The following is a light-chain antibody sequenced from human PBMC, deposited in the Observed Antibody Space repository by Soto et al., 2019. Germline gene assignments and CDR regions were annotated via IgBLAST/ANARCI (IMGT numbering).Light chain of an antibody. V-gene: IGKV3-11*01. Sequence: EIVFTQSPGTLSLSPGERATLSCRASQSFNSIYLAWYQQKPGQAPRLLIYDASNRATGIPARFSGSGSGTDFTLTISSLEPEDFAVYYCQQRSNWPRTFGQGTRLEIK. CDR2: DAS. CDR3: QQRSNWPRT. J-gene: IGKJ5*01. CDR1: QSFNSIY.